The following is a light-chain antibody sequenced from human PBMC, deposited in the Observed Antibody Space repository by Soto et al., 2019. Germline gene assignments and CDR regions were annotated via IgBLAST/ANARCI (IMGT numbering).Light chain of an antibody. CDR3: QQYGTSPRT. CDR2: GTS. Sequence: EIVMTHFPATLSVSPGERATLSCMASQSVSSSFLAWYQQKPGQAPRLLIYGTSDRATGIPDRFSGSGSGTDFTLTISRLEPEDFAVYYCQQYGTSPRTFGQGTKVDI. CDR1: QSVSSSF. V-gene: IGKV3-20*01. J-gene: IGKJ1*01.